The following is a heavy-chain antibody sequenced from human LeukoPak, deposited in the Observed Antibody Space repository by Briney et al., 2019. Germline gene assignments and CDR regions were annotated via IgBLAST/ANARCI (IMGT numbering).Heavy chain of an antibody. V-gene: IGHV3-66*01. CDR3: ARDSSPTPAEWLPFDP. J-gene: IGHJ5*02. CDR2: IYSGGST. Sequence: GGSLRLFCAASGFTFSSNYMSWVRQAPGKGLEWVSVIYSGGSTYYSDSVKGRFTISRDNSKNTLYLQMNSLRAEHPAVYYCARDSSPTPAEWLPFDPWGQGTLVTVSS. D-gene: IGHD3-9*01. CDR1: GFTFSSNY.